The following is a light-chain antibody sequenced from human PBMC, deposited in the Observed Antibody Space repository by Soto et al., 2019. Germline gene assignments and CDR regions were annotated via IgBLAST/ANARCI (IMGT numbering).Light chain of an antibody. CDR1: QGIRSE. CDR3: LQDHNYPYT. CDR2: EVS. V-gene: IGKV1-6*01. J-gene: IGKJ2*01. Sequence: AIQMTQSPSSLSASVGDRVAISCRSSQGIRSELGWYQQKPGKAPKLLICEVSRLQSGVPSRFSGSGSGTDFTLTITSLQPEDFATYYCLQDHNYPYTFGQGTKLEIK.